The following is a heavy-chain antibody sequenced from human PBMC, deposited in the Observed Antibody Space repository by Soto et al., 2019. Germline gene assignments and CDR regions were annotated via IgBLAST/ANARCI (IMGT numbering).Heavy chain of an antibody. CDR1: ELTLGGYA. D-gene: IGHD6-19*01. Sequence: GGPLKLSFEGPELTLGGYAITWFGKPQGKGLEWVAVIWYDGSNKYYADSVKGRFTISRDNSKNTLYLQMNSLRAEDTAVYYCARDQQWLVRFYFDFWGQGTLVTVSS. V-gene: IGHV3-33*01. CDR3: ARDQQWLVRFYFDF. CDR2: IWYDGSNK. J-gene: IGHJ4*02.